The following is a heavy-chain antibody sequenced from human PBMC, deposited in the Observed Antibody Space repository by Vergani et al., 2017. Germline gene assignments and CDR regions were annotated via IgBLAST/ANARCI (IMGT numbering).Heavy chain of an antibody. Sequence: QVQLQQSGPGLVKPSQTLSLTCALSGDSVSSNSAAWNWIRQSPSRGLEWLGRTYYRSKWYNDYAVSVKSRITINPDTSKNQFSRQLNSVTPEDTAVYYCARDRGNWGYYYYYYMDVWGKGTTVTVSS. J-gene: IGHJ6*03. CDR1: GDSVSSNSAA. V-gene: IGHV6-1*01. CDR3: ARDRGNWGYYYYYYMDV. D-gene: IGHD4-23*01. CDR2: TYYRSKWYN.